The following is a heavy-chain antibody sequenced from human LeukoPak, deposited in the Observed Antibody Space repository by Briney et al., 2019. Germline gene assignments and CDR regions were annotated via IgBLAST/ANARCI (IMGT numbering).Heavy chain of an antibody. J-gene: IGHJ3*02. CDR1: GFTFSSYS. D-gene: IGHD2-2*01. CDR3: AKDRAPAAGDDAFDI. CDR2: ISSSSSYI. V-gene: IGHV3-21*04. Sequence: GGSLRLSCAASGFTFSSYSMNWVRQAPGKGLEWVSSISSSSSYIYYADSVKGRFTISRDNSKNTLYLQMNSLRAEDTAVYYCAKDRAPAAGDDAFDIWGQGTMVTVSS.